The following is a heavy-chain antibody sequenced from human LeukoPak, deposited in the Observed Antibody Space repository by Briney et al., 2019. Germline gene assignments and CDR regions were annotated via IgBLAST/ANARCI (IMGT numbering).Heavy chain of an antibody. CDR1: GGSISSDY. Sequence: PSETLSLTCTVSGGSISSDYWSWIRQPPGKGLEWIGYIYYSGSTNYNPSLKSRVTISVDTSKNQFSLKLSSVTAADTAVYYCARHRDYGYPENFDYWGQGTLVTVSS. CDR2: IYYSGST. V-gene: IGHV4-59*08. D-gene: IGHD4-17*01. CDR3: ARHRDYGYPENFDY. J-gene: IGHJ4*02.